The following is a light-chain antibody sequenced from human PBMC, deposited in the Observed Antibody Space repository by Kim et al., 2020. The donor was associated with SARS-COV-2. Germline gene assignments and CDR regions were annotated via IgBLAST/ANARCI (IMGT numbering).Light chain of an antibody. CDR3: TSYAASNLMV. CDR1: SNDVGGYDF. Sequence: QSALTQPPSASGSPGQSVTISCTGTSNDVGGYDFVSWYQQHPGEAPKLIIYEVFMRPSGVPDRFSGSKSGNTASLTVSGLQAEDEADYYCTSYAASNLMVFGGGTQLTVL. V-gene: IGLV2-8*01. J-gene: IGLJ2*01. CDR2: EVF.